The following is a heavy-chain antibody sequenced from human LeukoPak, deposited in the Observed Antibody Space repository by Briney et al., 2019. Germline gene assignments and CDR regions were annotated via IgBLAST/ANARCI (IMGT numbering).Heavy chain of an antibody. CDR2: ISAYNGNT. D-gene: IGHD1-1*01. J-gene: IGHJ4*02. V-gene: IGHV1-18*01. Sequence: ASVKVSCKASGYTFTSYGISWVRQAPGQGLEWMGWISAYNGNTNYAQKLQGRVTMTTDTSTSTAYMELRSLRSDDTAVYYCARYSRTTGTTSNFDYWGQGTPVTVSS. CDR1: GYTFTSYG. CDR3: ARYSRTTGTTSNFDY.